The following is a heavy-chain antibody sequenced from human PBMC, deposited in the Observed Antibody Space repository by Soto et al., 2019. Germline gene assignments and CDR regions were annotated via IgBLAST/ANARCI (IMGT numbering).Heavy chain of an antibody. J-gene: IGHJ6*02. Sequence: QVQLVQSGAEVKEPGDSVRVSCEASGYTFTAYYIHWVRQAPGLGLEWMGWINPKFGDTTYAQDFQGRVSMTRDMSISTVYMELSSLTSDDTAIYYCARNMDYYYGRGSGNGHGVWGQGTTVTVFS. CDR1: GYTFTAYY. V-gene: IGHV1-2*02. CDR3: ARNMDYYYGRGSGNGHGV. CDR2: INPKFGDT. D-gene: IGHD3-10*02.